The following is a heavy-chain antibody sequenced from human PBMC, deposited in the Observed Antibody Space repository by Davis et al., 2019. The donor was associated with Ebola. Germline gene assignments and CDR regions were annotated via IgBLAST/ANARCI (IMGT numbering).Heavy chain of an antibody. D-gene: IGHD4-23*01. Sequence: MPSETLSLTCIASGDSISNYNFYWAWIRQTPGKKLEWIGSIYYTGNTNYNPSLKSRVTISTDTSRNNFSLRLRSVTAADTAVYFCARRDNDYGGDSIWFDLWGQGILVTVPS. CDR1: GDSISNYNFY. CDR2: IYYTGNT. J-gene: IGHJ5*02. V-gene: IGHV4-39*01. CDR3: ARRDNDYGGDSIWFDL.